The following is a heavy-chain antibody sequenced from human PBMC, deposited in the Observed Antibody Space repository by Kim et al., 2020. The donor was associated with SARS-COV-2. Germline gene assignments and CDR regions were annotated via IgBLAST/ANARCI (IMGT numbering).Heavy chain of an antibody. CDR3: ARDGWQDVPYYLDY. Sequence: ADSVKCRFTSSRDNAKNSLYLQMNSLRDEDTAVYYCARDGWQDVPYYLDYWGQGTLVTVSS. D-gene: IGHD2-15*01. J-gene: IGHJ4*02. V-gene: IGHV3-48*02.